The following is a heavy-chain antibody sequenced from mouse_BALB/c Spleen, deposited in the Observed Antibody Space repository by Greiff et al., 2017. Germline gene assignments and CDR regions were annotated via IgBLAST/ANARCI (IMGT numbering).Heavy chain of an antibody. Sequence: QVQLQQSGAELMKPGASVKISCKATGYTFSSYWIEWVKQRPGHGLEWIGEILPGSGSTNYNEKFKGKATFTADTSSNTAYMQLSSLTSEDSAVYYCARGSYYYGSSYEGYWGQGTTLTVSS. CDR1: GYTFSSYW. CDR3: ARGSYYYGSSYEGY. CDR2: ILPGSGST. D-gene: IGHD1-1*01. V-gene: IGHV1-9*01. J-gene: IGHJ2*01.